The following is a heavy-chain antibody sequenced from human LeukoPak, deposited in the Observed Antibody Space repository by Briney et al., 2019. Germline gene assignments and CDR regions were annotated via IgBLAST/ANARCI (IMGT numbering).Heavy chain of an antibody. J-gene: IGHJ4*02. CDR2: ISAYNGNT. V-gene: IGHV1-18*01. CDR1: GYTFTGYG. Sequence: EASVKVSFKASGYTFTGYGISWVRQAPGQGLEWMGWISAYNGNTNYAQKLQGRVTMTTDTSTSTAYMELRSLRSDDTAVYYCARALATVTTFLYWGQGTLVTVSS. D-gene: IGHD4-17*01. CDR3: ARALATVTTFLY.